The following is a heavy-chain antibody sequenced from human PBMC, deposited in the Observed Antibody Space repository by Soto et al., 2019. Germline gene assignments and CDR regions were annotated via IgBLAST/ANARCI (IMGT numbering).Heavy chain of an antibody. J-gene: IGHJ6*03. D-gene: IGHD3-3*01. Sequence: ETLSLTCTVSGGSISSSSYYWGWIRQPPGKGLEWIGSIYYSGSTYYNPSLKSRVTISVDTSKNQFSLKLSSVTAADTAVYYCARHRAVLRFLEGDQYYYYMDVWGKGTTVTVSS. CDR3: ARHRAVLRFLEGDQYYYYMDV. CDR2: IYYSGST. V-gene: IGHV4-39*01. CDR1: GGSISSSSYY.